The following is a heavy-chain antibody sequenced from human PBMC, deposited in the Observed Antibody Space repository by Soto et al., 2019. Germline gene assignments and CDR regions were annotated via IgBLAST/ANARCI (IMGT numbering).Heavy chain of an antibody. Sequence: PGGSLKLSCAASGFTFSSYAMHWVRQAPGKGLEWVAVISYDGSNKYYADSVEGRFTISRDNSKNTLYLQMNSLRAEDTAVYYCATAVVPAAMRGDYYYYDGMDVWGQGTTVTVSS. D-gene: IGHD2-2*01. J-gene: IGHJ6*02. CDR2: ISYDGSNK. CDR3: ATAVVPAAMRGDYYYYDGMDV. CDR1: GFTFSSYA. V-gene: IGHV3-30-3*01.